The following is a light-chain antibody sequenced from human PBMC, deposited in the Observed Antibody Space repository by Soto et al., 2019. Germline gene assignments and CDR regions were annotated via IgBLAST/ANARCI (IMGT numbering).Light chain of an antibody. V-gene: IGKV1-27*01. CDR1: QGISTY. Sequence: DIQMTQSPSSLSASVGDRVTITCRASQGISTYLVWYQQKPGTVPKLLIFAASTLQSGVPSRFSGSGSGTDFTLTISSLQPEDVATYYCQNYNGAPRTFGHGTKVDIK. CDR2: AAS. CDR3: QNYNGAPRT. J-gene: IGKJ1*01.